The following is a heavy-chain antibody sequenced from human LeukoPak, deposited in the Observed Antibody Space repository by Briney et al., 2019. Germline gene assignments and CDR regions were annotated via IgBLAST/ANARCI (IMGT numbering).Heavy chain of an antibody. Sequence: VASVKVSCKASGYTFTNYYVHWVRQAPGQGPEYMGIINPSAGNTNYAQKFRGRITMTRDTSTTTVYMELSSLVSEDTAAYYCARERPSKCYFDYWGQGTLVTVSS. V-gene: IGHV1-46*01. CDR1: GYTFTNYY. J-gene: IGHJ4*02. CDR3: ARERPSKCYFDY. CDR2: INPSAGNT.